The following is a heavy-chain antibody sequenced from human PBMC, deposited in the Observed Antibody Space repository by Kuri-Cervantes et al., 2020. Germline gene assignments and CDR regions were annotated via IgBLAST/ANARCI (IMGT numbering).Heavy chain of an antibody. CDR2: IWYDGSNN. Sequence: GGSLRLSCAASGFTFNNYGMHWVRQAPGKGLEWVAVIWYDGSNNYYADSVKGRFTISRDNSKNTLYLQMNSLRAEDTALYYCARDVGGDEAFDIWGQGTMVTVSS. CDR1: GFTFNNYG. J-gene: IGHJ3*02. CDR3: ARDVGGDEAFDI. V-gene: IGHV3-33*01. D-gene: IGHD3-16*01.